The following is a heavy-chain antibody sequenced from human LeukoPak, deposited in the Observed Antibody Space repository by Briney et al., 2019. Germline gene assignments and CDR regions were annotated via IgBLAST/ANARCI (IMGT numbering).Heavy chain of an antibody. V-gene: IGHV4-59*08. CDR1: GGSISSYY. CDR3: ARLDVDTAMVYYGMDV. J-gene: IGHJ6*02. CDR2: IYYSGST. Sequence: TSETLSLTCTVSGGSISSYYWSWIRQPPGKGLEWIGYIYYSGSTDYNPSLKSRVTISVDTSKNQFSLKLSSVTAADTAVYYCARLDVDTAMVYYGMDVWGQGTTVTVSS. D-gene: IGHD5-18*01.